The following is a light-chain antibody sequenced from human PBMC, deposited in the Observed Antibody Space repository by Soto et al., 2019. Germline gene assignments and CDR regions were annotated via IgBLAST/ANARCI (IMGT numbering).Light chain of an antibody. V-gene: IGLV2-8*01. CDR1: RSDIGGDKY. Sequence: QSGLTQPPSASGSPGQSVTISCTGPRSDIGGDKYVSWYHQQPGKAPKLIIYEVTERPSGVPGRFSASKSGDTASLTVTGLRAEEECIYYCSSFAGSNTYIVFGGGTKMTVL. CDR2: EVT. CDR3: SSFAGSNTYIV. J-gene: IGLJ2*01.